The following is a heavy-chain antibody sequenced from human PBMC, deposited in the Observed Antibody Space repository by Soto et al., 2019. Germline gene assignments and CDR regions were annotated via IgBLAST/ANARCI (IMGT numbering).Heavy chain of an antibody. CDR3: GVGRTPYYFDY. CDR2: FDPEDGET. CDR1: GYTLTEFS. J-gene: IGHJ4*02. V-gene: IGHV1-24*01. D-gene: IGHD1-26*01. Sequence: GASVKVSCKVSGYTLTEFSMHWVRQAPGKGLEWMGTFDPEDGETLYAQNLQGRVTMTEDTSTDTAYMELSSLRSEDTAVYFCGVGRTPYYFDYWGQGALVTVS.